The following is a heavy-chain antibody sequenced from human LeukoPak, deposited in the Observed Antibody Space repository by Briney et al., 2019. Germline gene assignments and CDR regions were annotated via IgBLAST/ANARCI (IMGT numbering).Heavy chain of an antibody. D-gene: IGHD2-2*01. V-gene: IGHV3-21*01. CDR3: ARVTSPYYFDS. CDR2: ISSGGTYL. J-gene: IGHJ4*02. CDR1: GFTFSTYG. Sequence: RGSLTLSCAASGFTFSTYGMNWVRQAPGKGLEWVSSISSGGTYLNYADSVKGRFTISRDNAKNSLYLQMNSLRAEDTAVYYCARVTSPYYFDSWGQGTLVTVSS.